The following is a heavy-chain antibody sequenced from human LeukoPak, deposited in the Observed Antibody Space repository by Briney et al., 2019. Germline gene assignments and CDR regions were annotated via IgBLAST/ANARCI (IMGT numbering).Heavy chain of an antibody. CDR1: GFTFDDYA. D-gene: IGHD6-19*01. CDR2: ISWNSGSL. J-gene: IGHJ5*02. CDR3: AKDPRYSSGWWFDP. V-gene: IGHV3-9*01. Sequence: GRSLRLSCAASGFTFDDYAMHWVRQAPGKGLEWVSGISWNSGSLGYADSVKGRFTISRDNAKNSLYLQMNSLRAEDTAVYYCAKDPRYSSGWWFDPWGQGTLVTVSS.